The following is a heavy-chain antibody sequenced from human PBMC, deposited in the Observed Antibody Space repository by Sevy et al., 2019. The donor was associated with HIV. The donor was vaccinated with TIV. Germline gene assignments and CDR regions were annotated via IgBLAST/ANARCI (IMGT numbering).Heavy chain of an antibody. V-gene: IGHV4-59*01. CDR1: GDSISNYC. J-gene: IGHJ4*02. D-gene: IGHD5-12*01. CDR2: IYYSGGT. Sequence: SETLSLTCTVSGDSISNYCWSWIRQPPGKGLERIGYIYYSGGTNYNPSLKSRVTISVDTSKNQFSLKLSSVTAADTAVYYCARGGTRDITTSFFDSWGQGTLVTVSS. CDR3: ARGGTRDITTSFFDS.